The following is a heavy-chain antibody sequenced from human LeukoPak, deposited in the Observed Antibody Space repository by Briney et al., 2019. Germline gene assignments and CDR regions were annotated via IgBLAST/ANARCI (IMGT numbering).Heavy chain of an antibody. CDR1: GGSISSYY. CDR3: ATVGYCSSTSCYQDHNWFDP. Sequence: SSETLSLTCTVSGGSISSYYWSWIRQPPGKGLEWIGYIYYSGSTNYNPSLKSRVTISADTSKNQFSLKLSSVTAADTAVYYCATVGYCSSTSCYQDHNWFDPWGQGTLVTVSS. V-gene: IGHV4-59*01. CDR2: IYYSGST. D-gene: IGHD2-2*01. J-gene: IGHJ5*02.